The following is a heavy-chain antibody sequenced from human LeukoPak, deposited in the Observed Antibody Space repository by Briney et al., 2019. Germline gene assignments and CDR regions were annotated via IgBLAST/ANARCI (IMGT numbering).Heavy chain of an antibody. J-gene: IGHJ4*02. CDR1: GYTFTGYY. V-gene: IGHV1-2*06. Sequence: ASVKVSCKTSGYTFTGYYMHWVRQAPGQGLEWMGRINPNRGGTNYAQKFQGRVTMTGDTSISTAYMELSSLRSDDTAVYYCARLSTIGDSSGYFVNWDQGTLVTVSS. D-gene: IGHD3-22*01. CDR2: INPNRGGT. CDR3: ARLSTIGDSSGYFVN.